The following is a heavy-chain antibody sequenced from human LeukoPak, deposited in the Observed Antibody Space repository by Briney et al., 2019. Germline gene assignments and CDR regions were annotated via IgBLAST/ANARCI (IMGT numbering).Heavy chain of an antibody. J-gene: IGHJ4*01. CDR1: GFTFSSYS. CDR3: ARIGDDYGDYYFDY. CDR2: ISSSSSTI. Sequence: GGSLRLSCAASGFTFSSYSMNWVRQAPGKGLEWVSYISSSSSTIYYADSVKGRFTISRDNAKNSLYLQMNSLRAEDTAVYYCARIGDDYGDYYFDYWGQEPWSPSPQ. D-gene: IGHD4-17*01. V-gene: IGHV3-48*01.